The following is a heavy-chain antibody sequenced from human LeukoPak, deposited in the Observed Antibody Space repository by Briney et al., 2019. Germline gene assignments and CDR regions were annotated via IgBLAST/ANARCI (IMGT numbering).Heavy chain of an antibody. V-gene: IGHV4-59*08. CDR3: ARGPYGLKFDY. J-gene: IGHJ4*02. CDR2: IYYSGST. D-gene: IGHD4-17*01. Sequence: PSETLSLTCTVSGGSISSYYWSWIRQPPGKGLEWIGYIYYSGSTNYNPSLKSRVTISVDTSKNQFSLKLSSVTAADTAVYYCARGPYGLKFDYWGQGTLVTVSS. CDR1: GGSISSYY.